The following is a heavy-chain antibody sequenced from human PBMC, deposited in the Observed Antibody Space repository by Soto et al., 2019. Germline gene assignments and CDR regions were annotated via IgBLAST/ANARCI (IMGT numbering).Heavy chain of an antibody. D-gene: IGHD3-3*01. Sequence: SETLSLTCAVYGGSFSGYYWSWIRQPPGKGLEWIGEINHSGSTNYNPSLKSRVTISVDTSKNQFSLKLSSMTAADTAGYYCARVEPYYDFWSGYYYWGQGTLVTVSS. CDR3: ARVEPYYDFWSGYYY. J-gene: IGHJ4*02. V-gene: IGHV4-34*01. CDR2: INHSGST. CDR1: GGSFSGYY.